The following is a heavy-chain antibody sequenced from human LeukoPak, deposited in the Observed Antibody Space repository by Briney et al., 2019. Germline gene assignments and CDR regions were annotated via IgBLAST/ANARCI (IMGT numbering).Heavy chain of an antibody. J-gene: IGHJ5*02. CDR2: IYYSGST. D-gene: IGHD3-10*01. CDR1: GGSISSYY. V-gene: IGHV4-59*01. CDR3: ARAHYGSGSYYNWFDP. Sequence: SETLSLTCTVSGGSISSYYWSWIRRPPGKGLEWIGYIYYSGSTNYNPSLKSRVTISVDTSKNQFSLKLSSVTAADTAVYYCARAHYGSGSYYNWFDPWGQGTLVTVSS.